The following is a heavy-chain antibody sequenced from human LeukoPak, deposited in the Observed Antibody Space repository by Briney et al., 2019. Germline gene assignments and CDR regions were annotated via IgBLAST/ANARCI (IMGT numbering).Heavy chain of an antibody. V-gene: IGHV3-30-3*01. CDR3: ATPHYYDSSAYYYGFDY. D-gene: IGHD3-22*01. Sequence: GGSLRLSCAASGFTFSSYAIHWVRQAPGKGLEWVAVISYDGSNKYYADSVKGRFTISRDNSKNTLYLQMISLRAEDTALYYCATPHYYDSSAYYYGFDYWGQGTLVTVSS. CDR2: ISYDGSNK. CDR1: GFTFSSYA. J-gene: IGHJ4*02.